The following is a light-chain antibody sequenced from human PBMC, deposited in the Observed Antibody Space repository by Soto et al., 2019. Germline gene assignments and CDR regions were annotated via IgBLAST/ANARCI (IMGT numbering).Light chain of an antibody. CDR3: QQYGSP. J-gene: IGKJ4*01. V-gene: IGKV3-20*01. CDR2: DAS. CDR1: QSVSSY. Sequence: EIVLTQSPATLSLSPVERATLSCRASQSVSSYLAWYQQKPGQAPRLLIYDASNRATGIPDRFSGSGSGTDFTLTISRLEPEDFAVYYCQQYGSPFGGGTKVDIK.